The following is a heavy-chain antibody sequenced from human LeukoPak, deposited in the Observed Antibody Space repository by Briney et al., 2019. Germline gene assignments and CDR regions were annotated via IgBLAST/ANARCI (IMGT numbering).Heavy chain of an antibody. CDR1: GGSISSGSYY. V-gene: IGHV4-61*02. J-gene: IGHJ5*02. D-gene: IGHD3-10*01. CDR2: IYTSGST. Sequence: PSETLSLTCTVSGGSISSGSYYWSWIRQPAGKGLEWIGRIYTSGSTNYNPSLKTRVTISVDTSKNQFSLKLSSGTAADTAVYYCAREGLNMVRGVIPKEAWGWFDPWGQGTLVTVSS. CDR3: AREGLNMVRGVIPKEAWGWFDP.